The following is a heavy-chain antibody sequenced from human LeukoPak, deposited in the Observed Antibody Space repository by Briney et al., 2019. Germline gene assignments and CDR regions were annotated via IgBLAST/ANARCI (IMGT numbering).Heavy chain of an antibody. V-gene: IGHV1-69*04. J-gene: IGHJ4*02. CDR2: IIPILSIA. D-gene: IGHD3-22*01. CDR3: ARDRPPYYYDSSGSFDY. CDR1: GGTFSSYA. Sequence: SVKVSCKASGGTFSSYAISWVRQAPGQGLEWMGRIIPILSIANYAQKFQGRVTITADKSTSTAYMELSSLRSEDTAVYYCARDRPPYYYDSSGSFDYWGQGTLVTVSS.